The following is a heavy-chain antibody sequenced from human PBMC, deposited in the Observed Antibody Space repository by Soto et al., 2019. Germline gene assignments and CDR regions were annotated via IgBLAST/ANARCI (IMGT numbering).Heavy chain of an antibody. CDR2: IDPSDSYT. CDR1: GYSFTSYW. Sequence: GESLKISCKGSGYSFTSYWISWVRQMPGKGLEWMGRIDPSDSYTNYSPSFQGHVTISADKSISTAYLQWSSLKASDTAMYYCARHPHGTVDWSDNWFDHWGQGTLVTVSS. V-gene: IGHV5-10-1*01. J-gene: IGHJ5*02. D-gene: IGHD3-9*01. CDR3: ARHPHGTVDWSDNWFDH.